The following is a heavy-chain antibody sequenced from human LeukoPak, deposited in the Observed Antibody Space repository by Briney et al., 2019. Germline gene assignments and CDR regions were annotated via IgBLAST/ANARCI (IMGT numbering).Heavy chain of an antibody. CDR2: IYYSGST. CDR3: ARAQPTTIVGATKHFDY. D-gene: IGHD1-26*01. V-gene: IGHV4-59*11. Sequence: SETLSLTCTVSGGSISSHYWSWIRQPPGKGLEWIGYIYYSGSTNYNPSLKSRVTISVDTSKNQFSLKLSSVTAADTAVYYCARAQPTTIVGATKHFDYWGQGTLVTVSS. J-gene: IGHJ4*02. CDR1: GGSISSHY.